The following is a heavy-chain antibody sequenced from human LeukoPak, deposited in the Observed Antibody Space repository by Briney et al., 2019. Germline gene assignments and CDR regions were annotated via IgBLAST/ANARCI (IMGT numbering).Heavy chain of an antibody. D-gene: IGHD6-6*01. CDR2: ISGDGSVT. CDR1: GFTLRNYW. J-gene: IGHJ4*01. Sequence: PGGSLRLSCTGSGFTLRNYWMHWVRQVSGKRLVWVSRISGDGSVTNYADSVQGRFTISRDNAENILYLRINNLRSEDTAVYYCARYSSSSGGASYYLDYWGHGTLVTVSS. V-gene: IGHV3-74*01. CDR3: ARYSSSSGGASYYLDY.